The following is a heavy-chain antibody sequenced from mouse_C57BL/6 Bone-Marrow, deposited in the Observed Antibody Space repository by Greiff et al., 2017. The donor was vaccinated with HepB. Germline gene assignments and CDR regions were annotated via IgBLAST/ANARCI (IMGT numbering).Heavy chain of an antibody. CDR2: IDPENGDT. D-gene: IGHD3-1*01. V-gene: IGHV14-4*01. Sequence: VQLKESGAELVRPGASVKLSCTASGFNIKDDYMHWVKQRPEQGLEWIGWIDPENGDTEYASKFQGKATIPADTSSNTAYLQLSSLTSEDTAVYYCTPRAYYFDYWGQGTTLTVSS. CDR3: TPRAYYFDY. CDR1: GFNIKDDY. J-gene: IGHJ2*01.